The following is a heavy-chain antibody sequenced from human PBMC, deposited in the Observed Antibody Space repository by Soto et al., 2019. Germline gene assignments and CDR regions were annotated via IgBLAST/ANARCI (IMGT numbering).Heavy chain of an antibody. V-gene: IGHV3-74*01. J-gene: IGHJ4*02. CDR3: ARGLSGGSGSYQFDY. D-gene: IGHD3-10*01. Sequence: EVQLVESGGGLVQPGGSLRLSCAASGFTFSSYWMHWVRQAPGKGLVWVSRINSDGSSTSYADSVKGRFTISRDNAKNTLXLXMNSLRAEDTAVYYCARGLSGGSGSYQFDYWGQGTLVTVSS. CDR2: INSDGSST. CDR1: GFTFSSYW.